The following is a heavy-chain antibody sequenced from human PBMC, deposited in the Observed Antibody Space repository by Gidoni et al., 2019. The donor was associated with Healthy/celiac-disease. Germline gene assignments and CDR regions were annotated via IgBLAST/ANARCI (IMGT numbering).Heavy chain of an antibody. CDR3: AKGDRYSSGLLDY. Sequence: EVQLVESGGGLVQPGGSLRLPCAASGFTLSSYAMSWVRQAPGKGLEWVSAISGSGGSTYYADSVKGRFTISRDNSKNTLYLQMNSLRAEDTAVYYCAKGDRYSSGLLDYWGQGTLVTVSS. CDR1: GFTLSSYA. D-gene: IGHD6-19*01. CDR2: ISGSGGST. V-gene: IGHV3-23*04. J-gene: IGHJ4*02.